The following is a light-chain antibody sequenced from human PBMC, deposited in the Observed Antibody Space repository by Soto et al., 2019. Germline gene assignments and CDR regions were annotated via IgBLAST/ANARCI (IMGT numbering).Light chain of an antibody. CDR3: QQRYSSPLT. Sequence: ILMTQSPSSLSASVGDRVTITCRASQSISSYLDWYQQKPGQAPKLLIYAASNWQSGVPSRFSGSGSGTDFTLTISSLQPEDFAVYYCQQRYSSPLTFGGGTKVELK. J-gene: IGKJ4*01. CDR1: QSISSY. V-gene: IGKV1-39*01. CDR2: AAS.